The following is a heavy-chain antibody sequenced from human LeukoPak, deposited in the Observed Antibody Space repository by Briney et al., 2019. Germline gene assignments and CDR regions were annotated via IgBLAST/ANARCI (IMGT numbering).Heavy chain of an antibody. Sequence: PGGSLTLSCAASGFPFSASTMHWLRHASGKALEWFVRIRRQTYGEVTAFAASLQGRFTISRDDSQNTAYLQMSSLQTEDTAIYYCTVDSQDSFDYWGQGTLVSV. J-gene: IGHJ4*02. V-gene: IGHV3-73*01. D-gene: IGHD3-22*01. CDR1: GFPFSAST. CDR2: IRRQTYGEVT. CDR3: TVDSQDSFDY.